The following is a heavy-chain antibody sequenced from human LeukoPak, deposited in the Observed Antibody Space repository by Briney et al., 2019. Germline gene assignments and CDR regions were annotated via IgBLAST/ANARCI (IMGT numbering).Heavy chain of an antibody. CDR3: ARENYGDFDY. V-gene: IGHV3-21*01. Sequence: GGSLRLSCAASGFIFSKYNMNWVRQAPGKGLEWVSSVSTSSTSIYYADSVKGRFTIARDNAKNSLYLQMNRLRAEDTAVYYCARENYGDFDYWGPGTLVTVSS. CDR1: GFIFSKYN. D-gene: IGHD4-17*01. CDR2: VSTSSTSI. J-gene: IGHJ4*02.